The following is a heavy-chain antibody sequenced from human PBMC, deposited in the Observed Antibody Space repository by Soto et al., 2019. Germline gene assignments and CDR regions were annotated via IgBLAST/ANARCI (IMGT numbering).Heavy chain of an antibody. V-gene: IGHV3-30*18. CDR1: GFTFGNYG. D-gene: IGHD2-2*02. Sequence: GGSLRLSCAASGFTFGNYGMHWVRQAADKGLEWMAFISYDGSKKYYADSVKGRFAVSRDNSKRTLHLEMSSLRPEDTAMYYFAKGLHQADSVVTPAAIPFDYGSPGNLVNRSS. CDR3: AKGLHQADSVVTPAAIPFDY. J-gene: IGHJ4*02. CDR2: ISYDGSKK.